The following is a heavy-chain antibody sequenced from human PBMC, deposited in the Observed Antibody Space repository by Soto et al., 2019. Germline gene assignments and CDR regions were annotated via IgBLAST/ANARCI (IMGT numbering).Heavy chain of an antibody. CDR3: ARGYRQTGYSSSWVFDS. V-gene: IGHV4-31*03. CDR2: IFFSGCT. Sequence: QVQLQESGPGLVKPSQTLSLICTVSGCSINSGVYYWNWIRQHPGKGLEWIWYIFFSGCTYYNPLQRSRVTISADTSENQFSLNLGSVTAADTAVYFCARGYRQTGYSSSWVFDSWGQGTLVNVSS. CDR1: GCSINSGVYY. J-gene: IGHJ4*02. D-gene: IGHD6-13*01.